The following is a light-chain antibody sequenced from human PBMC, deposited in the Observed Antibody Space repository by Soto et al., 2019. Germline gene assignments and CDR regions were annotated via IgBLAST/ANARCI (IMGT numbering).Light chain of an antibody. Sequence: DIVMTQTPLSSPVTLGQAASISCRSSQSLVHNDGNTYLSWFQQRQGQPPRLLIYKVSDRFSGVPERLSVSGVGKDVARAISRVEAEDVGVYYCMQDTHSYCTVGQGTKVDIK. CDR3: MQDTHSYCT. CDR2: KVS. V-gene: IGKV2-24*01. CDR1: QSLVHNDGNTY. J-gene: IGKJ1*01.